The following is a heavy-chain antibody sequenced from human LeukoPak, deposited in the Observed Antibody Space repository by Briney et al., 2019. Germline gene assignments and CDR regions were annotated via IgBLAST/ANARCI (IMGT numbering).Heavy chain of an antibody. CDR3: ARGFSYNHFDY. J-gene: IGHJ4*02. CDR1: GFTFSSYW. V-gene: IGHV3-74*01. Sequence: GGSLRLSCAASGFTFSSYWMHWVRQAPGKGLLWVSRINTDGSSTTFADSVRGRFTISRDNAKNTLYLQMNSLRAEDTAVYYCARGFSYNHFDYWGQGTLVTVSS. D-gene: IGHD5-24*01. CDR2: INTDGSST.